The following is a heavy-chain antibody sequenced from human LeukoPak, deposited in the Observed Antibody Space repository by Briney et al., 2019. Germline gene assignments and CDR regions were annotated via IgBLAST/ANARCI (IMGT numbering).Heavy chain of an antibody. J-gene: IGHJ3*01. CDR3: ARTAQYYYDSSGHWRAFDF. Sequence: PSETLSLTCTVSGGSISSGGYCWSWIRQHPGKGLEWIGYIYDSGSNYYNPSLKSRFTISVDTSKIHFSLKLSSVAAADRLLFYGARTAQYYYDSSGHWRAFDFWGQGTMVTVSS. CDR1: GGSISSGGYC. D-gene: IGHD3-22*01. CDR2: IYDSGSN. V-gene: IGHV4-31*03.